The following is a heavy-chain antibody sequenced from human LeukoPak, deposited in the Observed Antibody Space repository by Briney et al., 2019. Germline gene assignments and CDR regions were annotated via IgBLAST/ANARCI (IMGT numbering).Heavy chain of an antibody. J-gene: IGHJ4*02. CDR3: ARLKRIQLGLVGLLFDY. CDR1: GGSISSSSYY. Sequence: NPSETLSLTCSVSGGSISSSSYYSGWIRQPPGKGLEWIGSIYYSGSTYYNPSLKSRVARSVDTSKNQFSLKLSSVTAADTAVYYCARLKRIQLGLVGLLFDYWGQGTLVTVSS. CDR2: IYYSGST. D-gene: IGHD5-18*01. V-gene: IGHV4-39*01.